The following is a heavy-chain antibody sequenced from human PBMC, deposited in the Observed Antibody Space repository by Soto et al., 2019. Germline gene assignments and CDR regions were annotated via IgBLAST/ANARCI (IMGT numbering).Heavy chain of an antibody. Sequence: SETLSLTCTVSGGSISSYYWSWFRQPPGKGLEWIGYIYYSGSTNYNPSLKSRVTISVDTSKNQFSLKLSSVTAADTAVYYCARDGDSSGWYGIFDYWGQGTLVTVSS. CDR2: IYYSGST. CDR3: ARDGDSSGWYGIFDY. J-gene: IGHJ4*02. CDR1: GGSISSYY. V-gene: IGHV4-59*01. D-gene: IGHD6-19*01.